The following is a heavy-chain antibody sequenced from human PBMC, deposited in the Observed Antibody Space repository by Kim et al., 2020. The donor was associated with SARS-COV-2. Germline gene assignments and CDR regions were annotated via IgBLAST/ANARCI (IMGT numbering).Heavy chain of an antibody. Sequence: SETLSLTCTVSGGSISSYYWSWIRQPPGKGLEWIGYIYYSGSTNYNPSLKSRVTISVDTSKNQFSLKLSSVTAADTSVYYCARESFYGSRSDPWGQGTLVTVSS. V-gene: IGHV4-59*13. D-gene: IGHD3-10*01. CDR3: ARESFYGSRSDP. J-gene: IGHJ5*02. CDR2: IYYSGST. CDR1: GGSISSYY.